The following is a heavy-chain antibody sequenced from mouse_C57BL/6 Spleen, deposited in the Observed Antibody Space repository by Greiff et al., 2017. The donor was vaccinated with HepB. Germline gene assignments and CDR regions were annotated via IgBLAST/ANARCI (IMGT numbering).Heavy chain of an antibody. D-gene: IGHD1-1*01. CDR2: IYPRSGNN. V-gene: IGHV1-81*01. CDR3: ARIITTVVDPYYFDY. CDR1: GYTFTSYG. Sequence: QVQLQQSGAELARPGASVKLSCKASGYTFTSYGISWVKQRTGQGLEWIGEIYPRSGNNYYNEKFKGKATLTADKSSRTAYMELRSLTSEDSAVYFCARIITTVVDPYYFDYWGQGTTLTVSS. J-gene: IGHJ2*01.